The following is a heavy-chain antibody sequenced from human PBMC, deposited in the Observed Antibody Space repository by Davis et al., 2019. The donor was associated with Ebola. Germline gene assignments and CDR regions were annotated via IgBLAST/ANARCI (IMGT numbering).Heavy chain of an antibody. J-gene: IGHJ4*02. Sequence: MPSETLSLTCSVSGFSISGGYYWGWIRQAPGKGMEWIGSISHSGSTYFTPSLASRVTISIDTSKNQFSLSLSSVTAADTAVYYCARIIDDSSGRIHDYWGQGTLVTVSS. CDR2: ISHSGST. CDR1: GFSISGGYY. CDR3: ARIIDDSSGRIHDY. V-gene: IGHV4-38-2*02. D-gene: IGHD3-22*01.